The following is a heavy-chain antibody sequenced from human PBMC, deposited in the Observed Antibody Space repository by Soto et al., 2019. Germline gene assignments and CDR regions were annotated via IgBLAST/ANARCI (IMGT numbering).Heavy chain of an antibody. CDR3: ARGYCISTSCYFPPPTTNWFDP. D-gene: IGHD2-2*01. Sequence: SETLSLTCTVSGGSISSGGYYWSWIRQHPGKGLEWIGYIYYSGSTYYNPSLKSRVTISVDTSKNQFSLKLSSVTAADTAVYYCARGYCISTSCYFPPPTTNWFDPWGQGTLVTVS. CDR2: IYYSGST. J-gene: IGHJ5*02. V-gene: IGHV4-31*03. CDR1: GGSISSGGYY.